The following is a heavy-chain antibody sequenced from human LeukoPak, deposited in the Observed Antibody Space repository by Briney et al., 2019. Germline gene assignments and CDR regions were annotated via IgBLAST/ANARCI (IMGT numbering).Heavy chain of an antibody. CDR2: INHSGST. CDR3: SQAKDGIRDFDWLVKLDY. V-gene: IGHV4-34*01. D-gene: IGHD3-9*01. Sequence: PSETLSITVAVYGGSFSGYYWSWIRQPPWNGLEWIGEINHSGSTNYNPCLKSQVTISVDTSKNQFSLKLSSVTAADTAVYYFSQAKDGIRDFDWLVKLDYWGQGTLVTVSS. CDR1: GGSFSGYY. J-gene: IGHJ4*02.